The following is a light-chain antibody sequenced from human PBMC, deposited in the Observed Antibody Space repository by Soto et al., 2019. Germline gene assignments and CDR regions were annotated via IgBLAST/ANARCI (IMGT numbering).Light chain of an antibody. CDR2: AAS. CDR1: QGISSD. J-gene: IGKJ4*01. V-gene: IGKV1-6*01. Sequence: QMTQSPSSLSASVGARVTITCRASQGISSDLGWYQEKQGKAPKLLIYAASSLQSGVPSRFSGSGSGTDFTITISSLQPEDVATYYCLQDYNYPLTFGGGTKVDIK. CDR3: LQDYNYPLT.